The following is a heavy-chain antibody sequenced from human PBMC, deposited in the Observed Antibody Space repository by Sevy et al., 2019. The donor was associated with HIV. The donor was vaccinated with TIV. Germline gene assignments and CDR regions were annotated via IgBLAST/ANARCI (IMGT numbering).Heavy chain of an antibody. CDR1: GFTFNIYS. V-gene: IGHV3-21*01. CDR3: ARGRGDPRADCFDY. J-gene: IGHJ4*02. D-gene: IGHD2-21*02. CDR2: ISGSSSYI. Sequence: GGSLRLSCAASGFTFNIYSMNWVRQAPGKALEWVSSISGSSSYIFYADSVKGRFTISRDNAKNSLYLQMNSLRAEDTAVYYCARGRGDPRADCFDYWGQGTLVTVSS.